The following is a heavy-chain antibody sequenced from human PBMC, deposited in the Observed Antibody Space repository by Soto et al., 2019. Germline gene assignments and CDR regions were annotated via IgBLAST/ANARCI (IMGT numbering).Heavy chain of an antibody. J-gene: IGHJ4*02. CDR2: IYHSGST. CDR3: ARYYDSSGFVGRYFDY. CDR1: GGSISSGGYS. Sequence: KPSETLSLTCAVSGGSISSGGYSWSWIRQPPGKGLEWIAYIYHSGSTYYNPSLKSRVTISVDRSKNQFSLKLSSVTAADTAVYYCARYYDSSGFVGRYFDYWGQGTLVTVSS. D-gene: IGHD3-22*01. V-gene: IGHV4-30-2*01.